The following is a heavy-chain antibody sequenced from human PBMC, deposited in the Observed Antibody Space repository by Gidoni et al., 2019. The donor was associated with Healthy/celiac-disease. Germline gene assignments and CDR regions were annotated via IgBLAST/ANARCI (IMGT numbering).Heavy chain of an antibody. CDR1: GFPVSSNY. CDR2: IYSGGST. J-gene: IGHJ4*02. CDR3: ARDRDGYLDY. V-gene: IGHV3-53*01. Sequence: EVQLVEPGGGLFQPGGSLRLSCAAAGFPVSSNYMSWVRQAPGTGLEWVSVIYSGGSTYYTDSVKGRFTIYRDNSKNTLYLQMNSLRAEDTAVYYCARDRDGYLDYWGQGTLVTVSS.